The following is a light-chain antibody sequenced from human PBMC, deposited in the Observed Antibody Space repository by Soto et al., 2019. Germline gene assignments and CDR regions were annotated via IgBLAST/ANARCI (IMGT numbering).Light chain of an antibody. CDR3: QSYDRSLSVV. Sequence: QSVLTQPPSVSGAPGQRVTISCTGSSSNIGAGYDVHWYQQLPGTAPKLLIYGNSNRPSGVPDRFSGSKSGTPASLAITGLQAWDEADYYCQSYDRSLSVVFGGGTKLTGL. J-gene: IGLJ2*01. V-gene: IGLV1-40*01. CDR2: GNS. CDR1: SSNIGAGYD.